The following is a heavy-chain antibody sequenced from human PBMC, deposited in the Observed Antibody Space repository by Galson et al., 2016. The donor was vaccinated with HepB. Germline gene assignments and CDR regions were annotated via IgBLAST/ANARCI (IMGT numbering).Heavy chain of an antibody. CDR3: AKLPGNGATVFQY. Sequence: SETLSLTCTVSGGSISSSTYYWGWIRQPPGKGLEWIGSIYYSGSTLYNPSLKSRVTVSVDTSKNQFSLHLTSLIAADTAVYYCAKLPGNGATVFQYWGQGTLVTVSS. D-gene: IGHD4/OR15-4a*01. CDR1: GGSISSSTYY. CDR2: IYYSGST. J-gene: IGHJ4*02. V-gene: IGHV4-39*01.